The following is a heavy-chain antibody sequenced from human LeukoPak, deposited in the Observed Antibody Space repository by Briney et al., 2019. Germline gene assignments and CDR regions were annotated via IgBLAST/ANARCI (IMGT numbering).Heavy chain of an antibody. Sequence: PGGSLRLSCAASGFTFSSYSMNWVRQAPGKGLEWVSYISSSSSTIYYADSVKGRFTISRDNAKNSLYLQMNSLRAEDTAVYYCASGFVDTAMGFDYWGQGTLVTVSS. CDR2: ISSSSSTI. J-gene: IGHJ4*02. CDR1: GFTFSSYS. D-gene: IGHD5-18*01. V-gene: IGHV3-48*04. CDR3: ASGFVDTAMGFDY.